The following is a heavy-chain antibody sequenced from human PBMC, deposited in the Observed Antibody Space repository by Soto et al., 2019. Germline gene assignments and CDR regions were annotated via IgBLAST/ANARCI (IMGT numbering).Heavy chain of an antibody. CDR1: GFTFSSYA. Sequence: PGGSLRLSCAASGFTFSSYAMHWVRQAPGKGLEWVAVISYDGSNKYYADSVKGRFTISRDNSKNTLYLQMNSLRAEDTAVYYCARASGSGPHYYYGMDVWGQGTTVTVSS. V-gene: IGHV3-30-3*01. J-gene: IGHJ6*02. CDR2: ISYDGSNK. D-gene: IGHD6-19*01. CDR3: ARASGSGPHYYYGMDV.